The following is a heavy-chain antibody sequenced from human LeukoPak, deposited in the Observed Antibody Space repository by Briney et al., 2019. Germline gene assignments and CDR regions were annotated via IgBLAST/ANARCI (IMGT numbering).Heavy chain of an antibody. CDR2: IYYSGSI. D-gene: IGHD3-22*01. Sequence: SETLSLTCTVSGGSISSSSYYWSWIRQPPGKGLEWIGSIYYSGSIYYNPSLKSRVTISVDTSKNQFSLKLSSVTAADTAVYYCARSYYYDSSGGPAFDIWGQGTMVTVFS. CDR3: ARSYYYDSSGGPAFDI. V-gene: IGHV4-39*01. CDR1: GGSISSSSYY. J-gene: IGHJ3*02.